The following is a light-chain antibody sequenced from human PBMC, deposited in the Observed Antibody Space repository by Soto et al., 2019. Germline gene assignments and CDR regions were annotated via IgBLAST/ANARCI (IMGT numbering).Light chain of an antibody. V-gene: IGKV1-5*03. CDR3: QQYNTDSHT. CDR2: SAS. CDR1: QSISNW. Sequence: DIQMTQSPSTLSASVGDRVTITCRASQSISNWLAWYQQKPGKAPKLLIYSASALERGVPSRFTGSGSGTEFTLNISSLQPDDFAIYFCQQYNTDSHTFGQGTKLEIK. J-gene: IGKJ2*01.